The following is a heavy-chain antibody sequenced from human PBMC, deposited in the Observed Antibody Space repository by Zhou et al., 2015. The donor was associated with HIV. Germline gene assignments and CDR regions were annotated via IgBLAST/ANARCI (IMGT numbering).Heavy chain of an antibody. CDR3: ARERDRSTYDL. CDR2: VFQSGDA. Sequence: QESGPGLVKSSETLSLNCTVSGLSIGGVYFWAWVRQTPDKRLEWIASVFQSGDAYYTPSLKSRVTVSVDVSRNHLSLKLRSVTAEDTALYFCARERDRSTYDLWGQGIFVAVSS. J-gene: IGHJ4*02. V-gene: IGHV4-38-2*02. CDR1: GLSIGGVYF. D-gene: IGHD2/OR15-2a*01.